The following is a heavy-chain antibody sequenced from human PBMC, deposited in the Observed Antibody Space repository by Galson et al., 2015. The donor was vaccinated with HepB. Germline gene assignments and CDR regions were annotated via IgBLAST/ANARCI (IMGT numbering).Heavy chain of an antibody. J-gene: IGHJ4*02. CDR3: ARDLSYYDILTGQFDY. CDR2: INPSGGTT. Sequence: SVKVSCKASGYIFTSYYVHWVRQAPGQGLEWMGIINPSGGTTTYAQKFQGRVTMTRDTSTTTVYMELSSLRSEDTAVYYCARDLSYYDILTGQFDYWGQGTLVTVPS. D-gene: IGHD3-9*01. V-gene: IGHV1-46*03. CDR1: GYIFTSYY.